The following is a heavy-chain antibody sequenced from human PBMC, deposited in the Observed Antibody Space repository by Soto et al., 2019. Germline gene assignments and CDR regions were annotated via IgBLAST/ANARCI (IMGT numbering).Heavy chain of an antibody. D-gene: IGHD6-13*01. CDR1: GGSISSSSYY. J-gene: IGHJ5*02. CDR2: IYYSGST. Sequence: SETLSLTCTVSGGSISSSSYYWGWIRQPPGKGLEWIGSIYYSGSTYYNPSLKSRVTISVDTSKNQFSLKLSSVTAADTAAYYCARHSYSSSWYWFDPWGQGTLVTVSS. V-gene: IGHV4-39*01. CDR3: ARHSYSSSWYWFDP.